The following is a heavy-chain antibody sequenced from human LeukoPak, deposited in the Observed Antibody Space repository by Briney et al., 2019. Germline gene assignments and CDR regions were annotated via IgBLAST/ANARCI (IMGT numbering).Heavy chain of an antibody. CDR1: GYTFTGYS. J-gene: IGHJ3*02. V-gene: IGHV1-2*06. D-gene: IGHD1-7*01. CDR2: INPNSGGT. CDR3: ARDRTISDTFDI. Sequence: ASVKVSCKASGYTFTGYSMHWVRQAPGQGLEWMGRINPNSGGTNHAQKFQGRVTMTRDTSISTAYMELSRLRSDDTAVYYCARDRTISDTFDIWGQGTMVTVSS.